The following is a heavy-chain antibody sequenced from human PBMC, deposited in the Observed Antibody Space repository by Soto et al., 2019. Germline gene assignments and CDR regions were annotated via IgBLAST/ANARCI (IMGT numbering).Heavy chain of an antibody. J-gene: IGHJ6*03. D-gene: IGHD2-2*01. CDR2: ISSSGSTI. CDR1: GFTFSDYY. CDR3: AIEAIVVVPAAQTDYYYYMDV. V-gene: IGHV3-11*01. Sequence: GGSLRLSCAASGFTFSDYYMSWIRQAPGKGLEWVSYISSSGSTIYYADSVKGRFTISRDNAKNSLYLQMNSLRAEDTAVYYCAIEAIVVVPAAQTDYYYYMDVWGKGTTVTVSS.